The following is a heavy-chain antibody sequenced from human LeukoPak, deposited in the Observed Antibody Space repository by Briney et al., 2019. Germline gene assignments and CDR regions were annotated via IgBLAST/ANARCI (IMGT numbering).Heavy chain of an antibody. Sequence: SETLSLTCTVSSGSISSYYWSWIRQPPGKGLEWIGYICCSGSTNYNPSLKSRVTISVDTFKNQFSLKLSSVTAADTAVYYCARHWLTDPFDIWGQGTMVTVSS. CDR2: ICCSGST. CDR1: SGSISSYY. CDR3: ARHWLTDPFDI. D-gene: IGHD6-19*01. J-gene: IGHJ3*02. V-gene: IGHV4-59*08.